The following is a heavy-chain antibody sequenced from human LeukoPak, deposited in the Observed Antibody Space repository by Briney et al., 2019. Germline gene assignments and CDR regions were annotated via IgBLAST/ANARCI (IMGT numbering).Heavy chain of an antibody. Sequence: PGGSLRLSCAASGFTLSSYGMHWVRQAPGKGLEWVAVIWYDGSNKYYADSVKGRFTISRDNSKNTLYLQMNSLRAEDTAVYYCARDAHYGDYEPPYFDYWGQGTLVTVSS. CDR2: IWYDGSNK. CDR3: ARDAHYGDYEPPYFDY. J-gene: IGHJ4*02. D-gene: IGHD4-17*01. CDR1: GFTLSSYG. V-gene: IGHV3-33*01.